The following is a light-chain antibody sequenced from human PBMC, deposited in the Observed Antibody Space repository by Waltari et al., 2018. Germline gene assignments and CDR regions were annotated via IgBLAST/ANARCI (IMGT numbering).Light chain of an antibody. Sequence: IVLTQSPGTLCLSQGESATLSCRASQSVSRNLACYQQKPGQAPRLLIYYASTRATGIPQRFSGSGSGTDFSLTISRLEPEDFSVYYCQKYGTLPATFGQGTKVEIK. CDR3: QKYGTLPAT. V-gene: IGKV3-20*01. J-gene: IGKJ1*01. CDR2: YAS. CDR1: QSVSRN.